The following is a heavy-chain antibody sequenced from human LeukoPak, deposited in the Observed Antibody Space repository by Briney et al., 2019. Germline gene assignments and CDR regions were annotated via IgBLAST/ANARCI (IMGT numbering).Heavy chain of an antibody. V-gene: IGHV4-31*03. D-gene: IGHD2-2*01. CDR2: IYYSGST. Sequence: SQTLSLTCTVSGGSISSGGYYWSWIRQHPGKGLEWIRYIYYSGSTYYNPSLKSRVTISVDTSKNQFSLKPSSVTAADTAVYCCARTKVVVPAAMNYMVVWGKGTTVTVSS. CDR1: GGSISSGGYY. CDR3: ARTKVVVPAAMNYMVV. J-gene: IGHJ6*03.